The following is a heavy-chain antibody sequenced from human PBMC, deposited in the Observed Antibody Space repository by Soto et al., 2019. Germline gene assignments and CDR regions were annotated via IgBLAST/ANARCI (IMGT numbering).Heavy chain of an antibody. Sequence: SETLSLTCTVSGGSISSSSYYWGWIRQPPGKGLEWIGSIYYSGSTYYNPSLKSRVTISVDTSKNQFSLKLSSVTAADTAVYYCARPYCSGGSCYPAFDIWGQGKMVTVSS. J-gene: IGHJ3*02. V-gene: IGHV4-39*01. D-gene: IGHD2-15*01. CDR1: GGSISSSSYY. CDR2: IYYSGST. CDR3: ARPYCSGGSCYPAFDI.